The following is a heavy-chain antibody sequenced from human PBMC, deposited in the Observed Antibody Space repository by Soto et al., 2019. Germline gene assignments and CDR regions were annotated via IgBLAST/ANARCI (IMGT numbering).Heavy chain of an antibody. CDR1: GYTFTSYA. Sequence: ASVKVSCKASGYTFTSYAMHWVRQAPGQRLEWMGWINAGNCNTKYSQKFQGRVTITRDTSASTAYMELSSLRSEDTAVYYCARDWWTRASSGWYRPNQVYYYYYGMDVWGQGTTVTVSS. V-gene: IGHV1-3*01. CDR3: ARDWWTRASSGWYRPNQVYYYYYGMDV. D-gene: IGHD6-19*01. J-gene: IGHJ6*02. CDR2: INAGNCNT.